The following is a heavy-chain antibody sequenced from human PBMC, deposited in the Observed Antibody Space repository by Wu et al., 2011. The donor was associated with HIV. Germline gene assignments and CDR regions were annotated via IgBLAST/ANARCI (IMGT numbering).Heavy chain of an antibody. CDR3: ARAVSSESKTLGDAFDI. CDR1: GYTFSGYY. Sequence: QVQLVQSGAEVKKPGASVKVSCKAFGYTFSGYYMHWVRQAPGQGLEWMGWINPNSGGTEYAQNFQDRVTMTRDTSINTAYMELSRLRSGDTAVYYCARAVSSESKTLGDAFDIWGQGTMLTVSS. CDR2: INPNSGGT. V-gene: IGHV1-2*02. D-gene: IGHD3-10*01. J-gene: IGHJ3*02.